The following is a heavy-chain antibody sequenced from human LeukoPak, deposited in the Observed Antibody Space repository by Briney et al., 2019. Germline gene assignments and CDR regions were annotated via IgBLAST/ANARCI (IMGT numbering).Heavy chain of an antibody. J-gene: IGHJ4*02. CDR3: ARSSGIY. CDR1: GGSISGYY. D-gene: IGHD6-19*01. CDR2: IYTSRSI. Sequence: PSETLSLTSTVPGGSISGYYWSWIPQPPGKGLEWIGRIYTSRSITYTPSLTSRVTISVDTTKKQFPLKLSSGTAAGTAVYYCARSSGIYWGEGALVTVSS. V-gene: IGHV4-4*07.